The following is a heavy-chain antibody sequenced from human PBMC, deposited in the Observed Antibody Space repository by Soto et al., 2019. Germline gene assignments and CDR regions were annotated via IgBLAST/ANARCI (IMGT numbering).Heavy chain of an antibody. V-gene: IGHV1-3*01. CDR2: NKAGNGDT. CDR1: GYTFTSYA. CDR3: AGSDTGYSWFGP. J-gene: IGHJ5*02. Sequence: QVHLVQSGPEVKKPGTSVKVSCRASGYTFTSYAIQWVRQAPGQGLEWMGWNKAGNGDTKYSENCRDRATITKDTSASAASMELTGLRAEDPAADYGAGSDTGYSWFGPWGQGTLVTFSS. D-gene: IGHD2-8*02.